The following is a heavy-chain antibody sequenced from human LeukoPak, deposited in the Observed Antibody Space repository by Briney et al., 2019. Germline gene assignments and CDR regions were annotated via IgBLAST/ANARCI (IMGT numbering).Heavy chain of an antibody. CDR1: GFTFSGSA. V-gene: IGHV3-73*01. D-gene: IGHD3-22*01. CDR3: TTDKNYYDSSFPFDY. J-gene: IGHJ4*02. CDR2: IRGKANSYAT. Sequence: GGSLRLSCAVSGFTFSGSAMHWVRQASGKGLEWIGRIRGKANSYATAYAASLKGRFTISRDDSQNTAYLQVNSLKTEDTAVYYCTTDKNYYDSSFPFDYWGQGTLVTVSS.